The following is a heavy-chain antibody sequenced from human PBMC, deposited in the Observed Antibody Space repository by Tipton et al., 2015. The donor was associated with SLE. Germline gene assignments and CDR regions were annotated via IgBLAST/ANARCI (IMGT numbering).Heavy chain of an antibody. Sequence: TLSLTCTVSGGSISSHYWSWIRQPPGKGLEWIGEINHSGSTNYNPSLKSRVTISVDTSKNQFSLKLSSVTAADTAVYYCAREGSTVTTNFDYWGQGTLVTVSS. D-gene: IGHD4-17*01. CDR3: AREGSTVTTNFDY. V-gene: IGHV4-34*01. CDR2: INHSGST. CDR1: GGSISSHY. J-gene: IGHJ4*02.